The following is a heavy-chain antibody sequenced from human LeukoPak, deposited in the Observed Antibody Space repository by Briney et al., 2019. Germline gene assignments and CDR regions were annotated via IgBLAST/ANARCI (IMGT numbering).Heavy chain of an antibody. Sequence: PGGSLRLSCAASAFTFSTYAMTWVRQAPGKGLEWVSAISGGSTYYADSVKGRFTISRDNSKNTLYLQMNSLRAEDTAVYYCAKGVDHYDFWSGRNSIFDYWGQGTLVTVSS. J-gene: IGHJ4*02. CDR3: AKGVDHYDFWSGRNSIFDY. D-gene: IGHD3-3*01. CDR2: ISGGST. V-gene: IGHV3-23*01. CDR1: AFTFSTYA.